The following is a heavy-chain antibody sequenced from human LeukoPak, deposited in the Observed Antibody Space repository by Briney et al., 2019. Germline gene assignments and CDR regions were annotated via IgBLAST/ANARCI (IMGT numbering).Heavy chain of an antibody. J-gene: IGHJ4*02. CDR2: INHSGST. Sequence: SETLSLTCAVYGGSFSGYYWSWIRQPPGKGLEWIGEINHSGSTNYNPSLKSRVTISVDTSKNQFSLKLSSVTAADTAVYYCARVLLIYSKGSYFDYWGQGTLVTVSS. D-gene: IGHD2-15*01. V-gene: IGHV4-34*01. CDR3: ARVLLIYSKGSYFDY. CDR1: GGSFSGYY.